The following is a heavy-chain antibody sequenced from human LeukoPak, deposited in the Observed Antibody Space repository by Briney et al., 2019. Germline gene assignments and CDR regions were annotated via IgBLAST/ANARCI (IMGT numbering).Heavy chain of an antibody. CDR1: GGSISSYY. J-gene: IGHJ4*02. CDR2: IYYCGST. Sequence: KPSETLSLTCTVSGGSISSYYWSWIRQPPGKGLEWIGYIYYCGSTNYNPSLKSRVTISVDTSKNQFSLKLSSVTAADTAVYYCAREGYCSGGSCYSDYWGQGTLVTVSS. D-gene: IGHD2-15*01. V-gene: IGHV4-59*01. CDR3: AREGYCSGGSCYSDY.